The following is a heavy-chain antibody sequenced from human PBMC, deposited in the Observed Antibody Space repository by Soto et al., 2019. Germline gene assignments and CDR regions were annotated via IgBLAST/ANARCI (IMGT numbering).Heavy chain of an antibody. CDR2: ISGSGGDT. Sequence: GGSLRLSCAASGFTFSTYAMNWVRQAPGKGLEWVSAISGSGGDTYDADSVKGRFTISRDNSKNTLYLQMNSLRAEDTAVYYCAKDLASLAYCGGDCYSLFDSWGQGTLVTVSS. CDR3: AKDLASLAYCGGDCYSLFDS. D-gene: IGHD2-21*02. J-gene: IGHJ4*02. CDR1: GFTFSTYA. V-gene: IGHV3-23*01.